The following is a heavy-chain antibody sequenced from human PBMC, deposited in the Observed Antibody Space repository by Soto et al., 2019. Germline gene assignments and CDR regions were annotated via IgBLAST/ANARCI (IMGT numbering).Heavy chain of an antibody. V-gene: IGHV1-18*04. CDR2: ISGYNGNT. J-gene: IGHJ4*02. Sequence: ASVEVSCKASGYTFSSHGVNWVRQAPGQGLEWMGWISGYNGNTNYAQKLQGRLTMTTDTSTNTAYMDLRSLRSDDTDVYYCASWAWQSRELGGPFDYWGQGTLVTVSS. CDR3: ASWAWQSRELGGPFDY. CDR1: GYTFSSHG. D-gene: IGHD2-15*01.